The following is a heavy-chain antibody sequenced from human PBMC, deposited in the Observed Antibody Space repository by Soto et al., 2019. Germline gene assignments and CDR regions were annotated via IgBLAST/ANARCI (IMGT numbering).Heavy chain of an antibody. CDR1: GFTFNNYA. V-gene: IGHV3-23*01. D-gene: IGHD3-10*01. J-gene: IGHJ4*02. Sequence: EVQLLESGGGLVQPGGSLRLSCAASGFTFNNYAMTWVRQAPGKGLEWVSAISGGGDTTSYADSVKGRFTVSSDGSKNTQSLQMRSLRAEDTALYYCAKGRGGSGSLTPRVDFWGQGTLVTVSS. CDR3: AKGRGGSGSLTPRVDF. CDR2: ISGGGDTT.